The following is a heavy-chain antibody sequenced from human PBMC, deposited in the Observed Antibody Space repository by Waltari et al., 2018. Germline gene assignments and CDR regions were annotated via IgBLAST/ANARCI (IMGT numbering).Heavy chain of an antibody. CDR3: ARRRVGPGGSRKHYYYYYYMDV. CDR2: INHSGST. V-gene: IGHV4-39*07. J-gene: IGHJ6*03. D-gene: IGHD2-2*01. CDR1: GGSISSSSYY. Sequence: QLQLQESGPGLVKPSETLSLTCTVSGGSISSSSYYWGWIRQPPGKGLEWIGEINHSGSTNYNPSLKSRVTISVDTSKNQFSLKLSSVTAADTAVYYCARRRVGPGGSRKHYYYYYYMDVWGKGTTVTVSS.